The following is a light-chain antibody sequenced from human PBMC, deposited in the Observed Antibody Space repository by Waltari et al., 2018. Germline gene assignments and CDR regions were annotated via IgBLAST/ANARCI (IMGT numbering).Light chain of an antibody. Sequence: SYELSQSPSLPVPPGHPASISCHRDKLGVEYLCWYQQKPGQSPVLVLYQDTKRPSGIPGRFSGSNSGDTATLTISGTQAMDEADYYCQAWDTTTAVFGGGTKLIVL. V-gene: IGLV3-1*01. CDR2: QDT. CDR1: KLGVEY. CDR3: QAWDTTTAV. J-gene: IGLJ3*02.